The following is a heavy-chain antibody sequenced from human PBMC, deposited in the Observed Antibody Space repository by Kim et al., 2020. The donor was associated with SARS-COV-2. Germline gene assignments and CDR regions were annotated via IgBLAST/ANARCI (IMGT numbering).Heavy chain of an antibody. D-gene: IGHD5-18*01. Sequence: SVKVSCKASGGTFSSYAISWVRQAPGQGLEWMGRIIPILGIANYAQKFQGRVTITADKSTSTAYMELSSLRSEDTAVYYCARVGGEYSYGYYYYYMDVWGKGTTVTVSS. CDR3: ARVGGEYSYGYYYYYMDV. CDR2: IIPILGIA. J-gene: IGHJ6*03. CDR1: GGTFSSYA. V-gene: IGHV1-69*04.